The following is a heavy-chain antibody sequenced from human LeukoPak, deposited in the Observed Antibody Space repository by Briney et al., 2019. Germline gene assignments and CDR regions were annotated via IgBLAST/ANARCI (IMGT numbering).Heavy chain of an antibody. CDR1: GFTFSSYA. CDR2: ISGSGGST. J-gene: IGHJ4*02. CDR3: AKDTRRGLYYDSSGSLDY. D-gene: IGHD3-22*01. V-gene: IGHV3-23*01. Sequence: GGSPSLACAASGFTFSSYAMSWVRQAPGKGLEWVSAISGSGGSTYYADSVRGWFTISRDNSKNTLYLQMNSLRAEDTAVYYCAKDTRRGLYYDSSGSLDYWGKRPLVPVSS.